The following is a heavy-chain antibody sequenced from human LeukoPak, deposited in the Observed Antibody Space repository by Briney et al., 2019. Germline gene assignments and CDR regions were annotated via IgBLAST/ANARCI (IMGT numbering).Heavy chain of an antibody. V-gene: IGHV3-21*01. CDR1: GFTFSSHS. CDR2: ISSSSSYI. J-gene: IGHJ5*02. Sequence: PGGSLRLSCAASGFTFSSHSMNWVRQAPGKGLEWVSSISSSSSYIYYADSVKGRFTISRDNAKNSLYLQMNSLRAEDTAVYYCARDYGDLNWFDPWGQGTLVTVSS. D-gene: IGHD4-17*01. CDR3: ARDYGDLNWFDP.